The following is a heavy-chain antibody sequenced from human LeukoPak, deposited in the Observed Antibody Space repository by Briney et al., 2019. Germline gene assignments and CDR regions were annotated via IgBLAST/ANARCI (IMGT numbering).Heavy chain of an antibody. D-gene: IGHD1-26*01. CDR2: IIYDGDSE. V-gene: IGHV3-30*04. J-gene: IGHJ4*02. Sequence: GRSLRLSCGAPGFTFDTYNMHWVRQAPGKGLEWVAMIIYDGDSESYADTVKGRFTISRDNSKNLLYLHMNSLRDEDTAIYYCARDLSGSFSIDYWGQGTLVTVSS. CDR1: GFTFDTYN. CDR3: ARDLSGSFSIDY.